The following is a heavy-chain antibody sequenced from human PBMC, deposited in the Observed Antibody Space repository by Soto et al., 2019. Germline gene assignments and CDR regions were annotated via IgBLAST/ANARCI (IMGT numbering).Heavy chain of an antibody. CDR2: INPNSGGT. CDR3: ARDPYSKSDPYGMDV. Sequence: ASVKVSCKASGYTFTGYYMHWSRQAPGQGLEWMGWINPNSGGTNYAQKFQGWVTMTRDTSISTAYMELSRLRSDDTAVYYCARDPYSKSDPYGMDVWGQGTTVTVSS. D-gene: IGHD4-4*01. J-gene: IGHJ6*02. V-gene: IGHV1-2*04. CDR1: GYTFTGYY.